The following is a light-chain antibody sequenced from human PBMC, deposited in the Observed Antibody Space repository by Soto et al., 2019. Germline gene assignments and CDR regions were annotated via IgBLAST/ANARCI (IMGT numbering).Light chain of an antibody. CDR2: DAS. J-gene: IGKJ1*01. Sequence: AIRMTQSPSSLSASTGDRVTITCRASQGISSSLAWYQQKPGKAPKLLIYDASSLESGVPSRFSGSGSGTEFTLIITSLQPEDFATYYCQQYESSSPTFGQGTKVDIK. V-gene: IGKV1-8*01. CDR3: QQYESSSPT. CDR1: QGISSS.